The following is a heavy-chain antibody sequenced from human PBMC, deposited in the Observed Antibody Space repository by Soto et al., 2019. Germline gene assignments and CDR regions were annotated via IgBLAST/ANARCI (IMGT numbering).Heavy chain of an antibody. J-gene: IGHJ4*02. V-gene: IGHV1-3*01. D-gene: IGHD5-12*01. Sequence: QVQLVQSGAEVKKPGASVKVSCKASGYTFTSYAMHWVRQAPGQRLEWMGWINDGNGNTKYSQKFQGRVTITRDTSASTAYMELSSLRSEDTAVYYCARGLATIWFDYWGQGTLVTVSS. CDR3: ARGLATIWFDY. CDR2: INDGNGNT. CDR1: GYTFTSYA.